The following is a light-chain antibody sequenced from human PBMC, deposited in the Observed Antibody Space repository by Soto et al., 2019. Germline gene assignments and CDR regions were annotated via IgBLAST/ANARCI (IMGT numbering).Light chain of an antibody. V-gene: IGKV1D-13*01. J-gene: IGKJ3*01. Sequence: AIQLTQSPSSLSASVGDRVTITCRASQDIYNALAWYQQKPGKAPKLLIYDASSLKSGVPSRFSGSGSGTDFTLTISSLQPEDFATYYCQQFQNYPSFGPGTKVDIK. CDR2: DAS. CDR1: QDIYNA. CDR3: QQFQNYPS.